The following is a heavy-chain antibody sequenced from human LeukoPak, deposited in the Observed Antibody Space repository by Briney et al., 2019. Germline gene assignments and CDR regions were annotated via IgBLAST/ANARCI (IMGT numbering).Heavy chain of an antibody. D-gene: IGHD3-10*01. CDR1: GFTFDDYG. CDR2: INWNGGST. Sequence: GGSLRLSCAASGFTFDDYGMSWVRQAPGKGLEWVSGINWNGGSTGCADSVKGRFTISRDNAKNSLYLQMNSLRAEDTALYYCARRALLWFGELPRAFDIWGQGTMVTVSS. J-gene: IGHJ3*02. CDR3: ARRALLWFGELPRAFDI. V-gene: IGHV3-20*04.